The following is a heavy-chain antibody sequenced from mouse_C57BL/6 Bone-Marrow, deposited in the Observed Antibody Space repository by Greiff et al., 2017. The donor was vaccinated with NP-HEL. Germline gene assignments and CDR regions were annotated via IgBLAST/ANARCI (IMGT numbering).Heavy chain of an antibody. Sequence: QVQLQQSGAELARPGASVKMSCKASGYTFTSYTMHWVKQRPGQGLEWIGYINPSSGYTKYNQKFKDKATLTADKSSSTAYMQLSSLTSEDSAVYYCANFVTTVVRKYFGVWGTGTTVTVAS. CDR2: INPSSGYT. CDR3: ANFVTTVVRKYFGV. D-gene: IGHD1-1*01. J-gene: IGHJ1*03. CDR1: GYTFTSYT. V-gene: IGHV1-4*01.